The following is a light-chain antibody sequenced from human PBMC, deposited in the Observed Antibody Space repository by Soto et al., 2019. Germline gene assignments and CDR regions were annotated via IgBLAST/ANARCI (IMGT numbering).Light chain of an antibody. Sequence: DVPMTQSPSTLSASVGDTVTLTCRASQTISGWLAWYKQRPGKAPNLLIFDASTLESGVPSRFSGSGSGTEFTLTISSLQPEDFATYYCQQYRSYSAFGQGTKLDIK. J-gene: IGKJ1*01. V-gene: IGKV1-5*01. CDR2: DAS. CDR3: QQYRSYSA. CDR1: QTISGW.